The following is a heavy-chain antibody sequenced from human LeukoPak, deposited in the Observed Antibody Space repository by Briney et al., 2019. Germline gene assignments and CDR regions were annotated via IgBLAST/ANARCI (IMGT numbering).Heavy chain of an antibody. Sequence: GSLRLSCAASGFTVSSNYMSWVRQPPGKGLEWIGEIYHSGSTNYSPSLKSRVTISVDKYKNQFSLKLTSVTAADTAVYYCASRGSTATTMVKMFPFDHWGQGTLVTVSS. V-gene: IGHV4-4*02. D-gene: IGHD5-18*01. CDR1: GFTVSSNY. J-gene: IGHJ4*02. CDR3: ASRGSTATTMVKMFPFDH. CDR2: IYHSGST.